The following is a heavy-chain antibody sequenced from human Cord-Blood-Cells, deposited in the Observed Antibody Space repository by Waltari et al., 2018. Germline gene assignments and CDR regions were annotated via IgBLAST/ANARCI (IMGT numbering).Heavy chain of an antibody. CDR1: GFSLSTSGVG. Sequence: QITLKESGPTLVKPTQTLTLTCTFSGFSLSTSGVGVGWIHQPPGKALEWLALIYWDDDKRYSPSLKSRLTITKDTSKNQVVLTMTNMDPVDTATYYCAHIRVCGSYYHFDYWGQGTLVTVSS. CDR2: IYWDDDK. CDR3: AHIRVCGSYYHFDY. V-gene: IGHV2-5*02. J-gene: IGHJ4*02. D-gene: IGHD1-26*01.